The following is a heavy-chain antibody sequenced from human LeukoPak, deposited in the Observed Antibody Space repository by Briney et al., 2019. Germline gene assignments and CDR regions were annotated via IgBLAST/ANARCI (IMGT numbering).Heavy chain of an antibody. V-gene: IGHV3-21*01. D-gene: IGHD3-3*01. CDR1: GFTFSSYW. CDR2: ISSSSSYI. Sequence: GGSLRLSCAASGFTFSSYWMNWVRQAPGKGLEWVSSISSSSSYIYYADSVKGRFTISRDNAKNSLYLQMNSLRAEDTAVYYCAREPTTIFGVVRGFDPWGQGTLVTVSS. J-gene: IGHJ5*02. CDR3: AREPTTIFGVVRGFDP.